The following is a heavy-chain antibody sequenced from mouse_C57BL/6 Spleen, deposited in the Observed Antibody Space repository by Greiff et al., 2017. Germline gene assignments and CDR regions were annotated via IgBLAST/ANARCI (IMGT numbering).Heavy chain of an antibody. Sequence: QVQLKESGPELVKPGASVKLSCKASGYTFTSYDINWVKQRPGQGLEWIGWIYPRDGSTKYNEKFKGKATLTVDTSSSTAYMERHSLTSEDSAVYFCARSGVYYDYGGGYWYFDVWGTGTTVTVSS. D-gene: IGHD2-4*01. CDR2: IYPRDGST. CDR3: ARSGVYYDYGGGYWYFDV. V-gene: IGHV1-85*01. J-gene: IGHJ1*03. CDR1: GYTFTSYD.